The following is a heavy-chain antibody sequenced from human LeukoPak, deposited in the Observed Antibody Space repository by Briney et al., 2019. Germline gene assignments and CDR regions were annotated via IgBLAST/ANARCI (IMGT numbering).Heavy chain of an antibody. CDR1: GFTFSSYA. D-gene: IGHD2/OR15-2a*01. V-gene: IGHV3-23*01. CDR3: AKDSGVIVSGYFDL. Sequence: PGGSLRLSCAASGFTFSSYAMSWVRQAPGKGLEWVSAISGSGDITYYADSVKGRFTISRDNSKNTLYLQMDSLRAEDAAVYYCAKDSGVIVSGYFDLWGQGTLLTVSS. J-gene: IGHJ4*02. CDR2: ISGSGDIT.